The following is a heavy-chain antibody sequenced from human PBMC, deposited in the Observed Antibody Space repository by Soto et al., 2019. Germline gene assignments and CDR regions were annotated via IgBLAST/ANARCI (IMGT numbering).Heavy chain of an antibody. CDR1: GYSFMKYG. V-gene: IGHV1-18*01. Sequence: QVQLVQSGPEMKKPGASVKVSCKGFGYSFMKYGINWVRQAPGQGLEWVGWISPYSGYTHSAQKFHGRLTLTTDTAATTAYMELTRLRSDDTAVYFCARGHSTDCSNGVCSFFYNHEMDVWGQGTTVTVSS. D-gene: IGHD2-8*01. J-gene: IGHJ6*02. CDR2: ISPYSGYT. CDR3: ARGHSTDCSNGVCSFFYNHEMDV.